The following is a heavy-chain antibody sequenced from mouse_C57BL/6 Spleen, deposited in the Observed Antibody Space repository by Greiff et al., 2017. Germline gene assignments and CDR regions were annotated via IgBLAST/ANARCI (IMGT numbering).Heavy chain of an antibody. J-gene: IGHJ3*01. CDR3: ADGDSSGPSGFAY. D-gene: IGHD3-2*02. CDR1: GYSFTGYY. V-gene: IGHV1-42*01. CDR2: FNPRTGGT. Sequence: EVQLQESGPELVKPGASVKISCKASGYSFTGYYMNWVKQSPEKSLAWIGAFNPRTGGTTSNQTFKAKATLTVDTSSSTAYLQLQCLTSEDSAVYDCADGDSSGPSGFAYWGQGTLVTVSA.